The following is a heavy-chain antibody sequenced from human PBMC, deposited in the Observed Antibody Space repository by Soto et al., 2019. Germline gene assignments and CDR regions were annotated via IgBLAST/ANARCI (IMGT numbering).Heavy chain of an antibody. D-gene: IGHD6-13*01. CDR3: ARERRHSSSWYPDY. V-gene: IGHV3-21*01. J-gene: IGHJ4*02. CDR1: GFTFSSYS. CDR2: ISSSSSYI. Sequence: EVQLVESGGGLVKPGGSLRLSCAASGFTFSSYSMNWVRQAPGKGLEWVSSISSSSSYIYYADSVKGRFTISRDNAKNSLYLQRNSLRAEDTAVYYCARERRHSSSWYPDYWGQGTLVTVSS.